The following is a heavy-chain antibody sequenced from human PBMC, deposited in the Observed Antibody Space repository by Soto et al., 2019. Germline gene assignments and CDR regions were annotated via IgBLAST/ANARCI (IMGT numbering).Heavy chain of an antibody. D-gene: IGHD3-22*01. V-gene: IGHV3-23*01. CDR1: GFTFSIYA. J-gene: IGHJ4*02. CDR2: ISHRSATT. CDR3: ARQIVALIPYFDH. Sequence: PGGSLRLSCAASGFTFSIYAMSWVRQAPGKGLEWVSTISHRSATTYYADSVKGRFTVSRDNSKNTLYLQMNSLRAEDTAVYYCARQIVALIPYFDHWGQGSLVTVSS.